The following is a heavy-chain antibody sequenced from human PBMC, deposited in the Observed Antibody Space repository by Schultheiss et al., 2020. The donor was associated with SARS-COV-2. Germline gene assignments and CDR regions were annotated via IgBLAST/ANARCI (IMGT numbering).Heavy chain of an antibody. J-gene: IGHJ6*04. CDR2: INPSGGST. Sequence: ASVKVSCKASGYTFTSYYMHWVRQAPGQGLEWMGIINPSGGSTSYAQKFQGRVTMTRDTSTSTVYMELSSLRSEDTAVYYCARPKVLRYFDWPYLPNYYYGMDVWGKGTTVTVSS. D-gene: IGHD3-9*01. CDR3: ARPKVLRYFDWPYLPNYYYGMDV. V-gene: IGHV1-46*01. CDR1: GYTFTSYY.